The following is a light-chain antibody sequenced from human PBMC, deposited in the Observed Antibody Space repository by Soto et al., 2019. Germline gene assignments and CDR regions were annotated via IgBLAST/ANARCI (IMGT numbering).Light chain of an antibody. CDR1: QSVLYSSNNHNY. CDR2: WAS. V-gene: IGKV4-1*01. Sequence: DIVMTQSPDSLAVSLGERATIYCKSSQSVLYSSNNHNYLAWYQQKAGQPPKLLISWASTRQSGVPDRFSGSGSGTDFTLTISSLQAEDVAVYYCQQYYTTPFTFGPGTKVDIK. J-gene: IGKJ3*01. CDR3: QQYYTTPFT.